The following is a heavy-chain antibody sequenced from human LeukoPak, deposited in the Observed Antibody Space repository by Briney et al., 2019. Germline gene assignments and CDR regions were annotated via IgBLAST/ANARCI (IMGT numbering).Heavy chain of an antibody. CDR1: GYTFTGYY. J-gene: IGHJ5*02. CDR2: INPNSGDT. Sequence: ASVKVPCKASGYTFTGYYIHWVRQAPGQRLEWMGWINPNSGDTDYAQRFRGRVTMTRDTSISTAFMELRRLMSDDTAIYYCARGSPLAATGSGLTSWGQGTLVTVSS. V-gene: IGHV1-2*02. D-gene: IGHD6-13*01. CDR3: ARGSPLAATGSGLTS.